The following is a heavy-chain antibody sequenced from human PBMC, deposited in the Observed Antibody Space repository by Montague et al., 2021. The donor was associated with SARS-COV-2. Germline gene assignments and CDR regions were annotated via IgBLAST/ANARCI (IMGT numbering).Heavy chain of an antibody. V-gene: IGHV4-39*01. CDR1: GGAIRSRSGY. J-gene: IGHJ3*02. D-gene: IGHD3-22*01. Sequence: SETLSLTCTGSGGAIRSRSGYGHWFSQPLGKGLEWIGSRYYTGSTYYNPSLKSRVTISVDTSKNQFSLKLSSVTAADTAVYYCARHGYYETYDAFDIWGQGTMVTVS. CDR3: ARHGYYETYDAFDI. CDR2: RYYTGST.